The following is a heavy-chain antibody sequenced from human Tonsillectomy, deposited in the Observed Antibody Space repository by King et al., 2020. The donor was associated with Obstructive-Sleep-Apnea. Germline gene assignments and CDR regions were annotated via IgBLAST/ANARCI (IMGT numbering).Heavy chain of an antibody. Sequence: VQLQESGPGLVKPSETLSLTCTVSGGSISSYYWSWIRQPPGKGLEWIGYIYYSGSTNYNPSPKSLVTISVDTPKNQFPLKLSSVTAADTAVYYCARSGSGMDVWGQGTTVTVSS. CDR2: IYYSGST. CDR3: ARSGSGMDV. V-gene: IGHV4-59*08. J-gene: IGHJ6*02. D-gene: IGHD1-26*01. CDR1: GGSISSYY.